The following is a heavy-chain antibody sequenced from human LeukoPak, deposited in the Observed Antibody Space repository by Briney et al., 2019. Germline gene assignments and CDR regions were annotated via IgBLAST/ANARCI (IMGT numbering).Heavy chain of an antibody. CDR3: ARGKNYDILTGLENYYYYYMDV. Sequence: GGSLRLSCAASGFTFSSYSMNWVRQAPRKGLEWVSSISSSSSYIYYADSVKGRFTISRDNAKNSLYLQMNSLRAEDTAVYYCARGKNYDILTGLENYYYYYMDVWGKGTTVTVSS. CDR1: GFTFSSYS. V-gene: IGHV3-21*01. J-gene: IGHJ6*03. D-gene: IGHD3-9*01. CDR2: ISSSSSYI.